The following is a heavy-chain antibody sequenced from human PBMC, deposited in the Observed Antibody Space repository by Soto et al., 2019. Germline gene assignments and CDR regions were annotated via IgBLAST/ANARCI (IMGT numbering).Heavy chain of an antibody. Sequence: QVQLVESGGGVVQPGRSLRLSCAASGFTFSSYGMHWVRQAPGKGLEWVAVIWYDGSNKYYADSVKGRFTISRDNSKNTLYLQMNSLRAEDTAVYYCVRDGVVTRINWYFDLWGRGTLVTVSS. CDR2: IWYDGSNK. CDR1: GFTFSSYG. V-gene: IGHV3-33*01. CDR3: VRDGVVTRINWYFDL. J-gene: IGHJ2*01. D-gene: IGHD2-21*02.